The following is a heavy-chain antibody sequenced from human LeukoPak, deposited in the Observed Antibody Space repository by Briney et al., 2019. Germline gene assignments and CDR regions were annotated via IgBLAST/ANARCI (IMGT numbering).Heavy chain of an antibody. D-gene: IGHD6-19*01. V-gene: IGHV4-39*01. J-gene: IGHJ4*02. CDR3: VWISSGWRDY. CDR1: GGSISSSSYY. CDR2: IYYSGST. Sequence: SETLSLTCTVSGGSISSSSYYWGWIRQPPGKGLEWIGSIYYSGSTYYNPSLKSRVTISVDTSKNQFSLKLSSVTAADTAVYYCVWISSGWRDYWGQGTLVTVSS.